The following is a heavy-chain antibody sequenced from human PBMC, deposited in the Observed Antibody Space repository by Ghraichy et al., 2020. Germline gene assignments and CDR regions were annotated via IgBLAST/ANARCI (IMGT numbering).Heavy chain of an antibody. CDR3: ARIVVVPAALNYYYGMDV. Sequence: ASVKVSCKASGYTFTGYYIHWVRQAPGQGLEWMGRINPNSGGTNYAQKFQGRVTMTRDTSISTAYMELSRLRSDDTAVYYCARIVVVPAALNYYYGMDVWGQGTTVTVSS. V-gene: IGHV1-2*06. D-gene: IGHD2-2*01. CDR1: GYTFTGYY. CDR2: INPNSGGT. J-gene: IGHJ6*02.